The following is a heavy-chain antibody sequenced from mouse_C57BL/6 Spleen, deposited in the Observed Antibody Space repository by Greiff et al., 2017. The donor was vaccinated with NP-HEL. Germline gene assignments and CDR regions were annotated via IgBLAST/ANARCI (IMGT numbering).Heavy chain of an antibody. CDR1: FSAFRRSF. V-gene: IGHV1-80*01. D-gene: IGHD1-1*01. Sequence: LKESVAELVKPGASLHLSFPSSFSAFRRSFLPFLPPLPGTGLEWIGQIYPGDGDTNYNGKFKGKATLTADKSSSTAYMQLSSLTSEDSAVYFCARCTTVVATGGFDYWGQGTTLTVSS. J-gene: IGHJ2*01. CDR3: ARCTTVVATGGFDY. CDR2: IYPGDGDT.